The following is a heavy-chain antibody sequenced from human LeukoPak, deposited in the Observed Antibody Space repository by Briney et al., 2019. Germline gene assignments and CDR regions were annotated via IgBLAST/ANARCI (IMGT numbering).Heavy chain of an antibody. J-gene: IGHJ4*02. V-gene: IGHV3-33*08. CDR2: IWYDGSNK. Sequence: QTGGSLRLSCAASGFTFSDYYMSWIRQAPGKGLEWVAVIWYDGSNKYYADSVKGRFTISRDNSKNTLYLQMNSLRAEDTAVYYCARDHGTTVVTPSFDYWGQGTPVTVSS. CDR1: GFTFSDYY. D-gene: IGHD4-23*01. CDR3: ARDHGTTVVTPSFDY.